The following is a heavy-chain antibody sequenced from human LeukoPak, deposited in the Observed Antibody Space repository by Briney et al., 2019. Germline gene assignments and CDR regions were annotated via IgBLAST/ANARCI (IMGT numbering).Heavy chain of an antibody. Sequence: SETLSLTCAVSGGSISSSNWWSWVRQPPGMGLEWIGEIYHSGSTNYNPSLKSRVTISVDKSKNQFSLKLSSVTAADTAVYYCARGPTVTTMVYYYYYGMDVWGQGTTVTVSS. J-gene: IGHJ6*02. CDR1: GGSISSSNW. CDR3: ARGPTVTTMVYYYYYGMDV. D-gene: IGHD4-17*01. CDR2: IYHSGST. V-gene: IGHV4-4*02.